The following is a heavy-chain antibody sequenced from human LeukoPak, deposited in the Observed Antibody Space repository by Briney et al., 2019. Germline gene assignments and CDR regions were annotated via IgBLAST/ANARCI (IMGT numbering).Heavy chain of an antibody. CDR3: ARGLGAPDS. Sequence: GGSLRLSCAASGFTFSNYAMTWVRLAPGKGLEWVSSIGSGGDTYYVDSVKGRFTISRDNSKNTLYLQMNSLRDEDTAMYFCARGLGAPDSWGHGTLVTVSS. J-gene: IGHJ5*01. D-gene: IGHD1-26*01. CDR2: IGSGGDT. V-gene: IGHV3-23*01. CDR1: GFTFSNYA.